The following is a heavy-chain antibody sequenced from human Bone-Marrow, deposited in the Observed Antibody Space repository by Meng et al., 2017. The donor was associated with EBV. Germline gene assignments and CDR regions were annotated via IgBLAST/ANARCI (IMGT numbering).Heavy chain of an antibody. D-gene: IGHD3-10*01. CDR2: LIPLSDAP. V-gene: IGHV1-69*01. Sequence: QGWVVPAGAGVKKPGSSVKVSCKTAGGTFRSDAISWVRQAPGQGLEWMGGLIPLSDAPHYAQKFQGRVTITADESTSTHYLDLSGLRAEDTAVYYCASESGRGFTPDYWGQGTLVTVSS. CDR3: ASESGRGFTPDY. CDR1: GGTFRSDA. J-gene: IGHJ4*02.